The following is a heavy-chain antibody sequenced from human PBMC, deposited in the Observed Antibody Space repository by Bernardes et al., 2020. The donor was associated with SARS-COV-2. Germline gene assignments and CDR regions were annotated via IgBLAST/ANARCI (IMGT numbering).Heavy chain of an antibody. J-gene: IGHJ2*01. CDR3: ARASASGVSPFMLLFANRYFDL. V-gene: IGHV4-34*01. CDR1: SGSFSGYY. CDR2: INDSGST. D-gene: IGHD3-10*01. Sequence: SETLSLTCAVSSGSFSGYYWSWIRQPPGKGLEWIGEINDSGSTKYNPALKSRVTISVDPSKNQFSLKLNSVTAADTAVYDCARASASGVSPFMLLFANRYFDLWARGTPATVSS.